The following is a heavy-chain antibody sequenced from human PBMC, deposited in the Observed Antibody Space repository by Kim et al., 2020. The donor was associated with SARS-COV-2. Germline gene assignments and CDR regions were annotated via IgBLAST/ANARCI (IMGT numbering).Heavy chain of an antibody. D-gene: IGHD6-13*01. J-gene: IGHJ4*02. Sequence: SETLSLTCTVSGGSISSSSYYWGWIRQPPGKGLEWIGSIYYSGSTYYNPSLKSRVTISVDTSKNQFSLKLSSVTAADTAVYYCARVRGRQQLVDYWGQGT. CDR1: GGSISSSSYY. CDR2: IYYSGST. V-gene: IGHV4-39*07. CDR3: ARVRGRQQLVDY.